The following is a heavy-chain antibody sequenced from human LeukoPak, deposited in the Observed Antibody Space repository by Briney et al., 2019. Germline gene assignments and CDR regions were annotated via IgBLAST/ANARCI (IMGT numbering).Heavy chain of an antibody. J-gene: IGHJ3*02. CDR1: GFTFSSHG. V-gene: IGHV3-33*01. Sequence: PGGSLRLSCAASGFTFSSHGMHWVRQAPGKGLEWVAVIWYDGSNKYYADSVKGRFTISRDNSKNTLYLQMDSLRADDTAVYYCAREADYYYISGYHDAFDIWGQGTMVTVSS. D-gene: IGHD3-22*01. CDR3: AREADYYYISGYHDAFDI. CDR2: IWYDGSNK.